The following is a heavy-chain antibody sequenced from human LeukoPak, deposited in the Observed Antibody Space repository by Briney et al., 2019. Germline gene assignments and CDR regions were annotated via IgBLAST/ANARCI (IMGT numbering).Heavy chain of an antibody. J-gene: IGHJ6*02. CDR1: GFTFSSYW. CDR2: ISGGGTT. CDR3: ARRGSNREDCSSTDCYGYGMDV. V-gene: IGHV3-53*01. D-gene: IGHD2-2*01. Sequence: GGSLRLSCAASGFTFSSYWMSWVRQAPGKGLESVSVISGGGTTYYADSVKGRFTMSRDNSKNTLYLHMNSLRADDTAVYFCARRGSNREDCSSTDCYGYGMDVWGQGTTVTVSS.